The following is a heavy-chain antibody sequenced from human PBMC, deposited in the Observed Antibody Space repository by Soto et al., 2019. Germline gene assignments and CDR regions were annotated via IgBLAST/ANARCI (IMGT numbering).Heavy chain of an antibody. CDR2: ISYDGSNK. CDR1: GFTFSSYG. Sequence: QVQLVESGGGVVQPGRSLRLSCAASGFTFSSYGMHWARQAPGKGLEWVAVISYDGSNKYYADSVKGRFTISRDNSKNTLYLQMNSLRAEDTAVYYCANNGYSYGYSYWGQGTLVTVSS. D-gene: IGHD5-18*01. J-gene: IGHJ4*02. V-gene: IGHV3-30*18. CDR3: ANNGYSYGYSY.